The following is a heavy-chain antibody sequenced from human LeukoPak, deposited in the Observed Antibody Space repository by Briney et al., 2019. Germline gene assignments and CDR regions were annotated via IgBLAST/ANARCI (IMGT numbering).Heavy chain of an antibody. CDR1: GASISGYY. CDR3: ARYLRDSGTYDFDY. CDR2: IYYSGST. J-gene: IGHJ4*02. V-gene: IGHV4-59*13. D-gene: IGHD3-3*01. Sequence: SETLSLTCTVSGASISGYYWSWIRQSPAKGLEWIGYIYYSGSTNYNPSFKSRVTMTVDTSNNQFSLNLRSVTAADTAVYYCARYLRDSGTYDFDYWGQGALVTVSS.